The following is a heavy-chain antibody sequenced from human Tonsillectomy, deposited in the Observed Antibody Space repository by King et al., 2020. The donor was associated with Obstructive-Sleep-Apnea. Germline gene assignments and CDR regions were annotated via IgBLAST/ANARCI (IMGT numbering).Heavy chain of an antibody. CDR1: GYSISSGYY. CDR2: IYHSGST. J-gene: IGHJ6*02. V-gene: IGHV4-38-2*02. Sequence: QLQESGPGLVKPSETLSLTCTVSGYSISSGYYWGWIRQPPGKGLEWIGSIYHSGSTYYNPSLKSRVTISVATSKHQFSLKLGSVTAADTAVYYCARDMLSSSSGSGMDVWGQGTTVTVSS. CDR3: ARDMLSSSSGSGMDV. D-gene: IGHD6-6*01.